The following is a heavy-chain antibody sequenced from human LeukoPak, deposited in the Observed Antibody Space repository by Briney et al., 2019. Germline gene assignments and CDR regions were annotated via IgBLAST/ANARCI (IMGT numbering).Heavy chain of an antibody. V-gene: IGHV4-59*11. D-gene: IGHD3-22*01. CDR2: ILNGGKT. J-gene: IGHJ4*02. Sequence: SQTLSLTCRVSGGSISRHCWSWIRQPPGKGLEWIGNILNGGKTPYHTSLRSRVTISGDTSKNQFSLKLGSVTAADTAVYYCARSPDSDRLDYWGQRTLVTVSS. CDR3: ARSPDSDRLDY. CDR1: GGSISRHC.